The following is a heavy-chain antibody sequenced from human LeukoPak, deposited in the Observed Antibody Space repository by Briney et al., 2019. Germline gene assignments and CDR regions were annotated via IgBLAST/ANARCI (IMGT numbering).Heavy chain of an antibody. Sequence: ASVKVSCKAFGYTFTNYDIIWVRQATGQGLEWMGWMNPNSGSIGYAQKFQGRVTMTRDTSITTAYMELSSLRSEDTAVYYCAKDRTPVVPAFSGMDVWGQGTTVTVSS. CDR3: AKDRTPVVPAFSGMDV. J-gene: IGHJ6*02. CDR1: GYTFTNYD. D-gene: IGHD2-2*01. V-gene: IGHV1-8*01. CDR2: MNPNSGSI.